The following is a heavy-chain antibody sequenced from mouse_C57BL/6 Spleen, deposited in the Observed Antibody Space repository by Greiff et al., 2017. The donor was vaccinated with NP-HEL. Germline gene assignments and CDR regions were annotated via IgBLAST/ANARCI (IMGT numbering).Heavy chain of an antibody. V-gene: IGHV1-55*01. CDR1: GYTFPGYW. CDR2: IYLGSDST. J-gene: IGHJ2*01. Sequence: QVHLQQPGPELVKPGASLKMSCKASGYTFPGYWITWVKQRPGQGLEWIGDIYLGSDSTNYNEKFKSKATLTVDTSSSTAYMQLSSLTSEDSAVYYCARSNCDYWGQGTTLTVSS. CDR3: ARSNCDY.